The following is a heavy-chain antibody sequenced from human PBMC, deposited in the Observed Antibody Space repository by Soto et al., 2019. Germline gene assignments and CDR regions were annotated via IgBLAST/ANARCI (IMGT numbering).Heavy chain of an antibody. Sequence: QVQLVQSGAEVKKPGASVKVSCKASGYTFTSYGISWVRQAPGQGLEWMGWISAYNGNTNYAQKLQGRVTMTTDTSTSTAYMELRSLRSDDTAVYYCVREAYYYDSSGYYSVDYWGQGTLVTVSS. V-gene: IGHV1-18*01. J-gene: IGHJ4*02. CDR1: GYTFTSYG. CDR3: VREAYYYDSSGYYSVDY. CDR2: ISAYNGNT. D-gene: IGHD3-22*01.